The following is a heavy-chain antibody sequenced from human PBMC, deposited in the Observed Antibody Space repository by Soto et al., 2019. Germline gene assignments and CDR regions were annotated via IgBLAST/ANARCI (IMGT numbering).Heavy chain of an antibody. J-gene: IGHJ4*02. Sequence: VQLEASGGGVVQPGKSLRRSCVVSGLAFSAYPMYWVRQAPGKGLEWLSVISYDAREQFYADSVRGRFTISRDNSRDPFFLQVSNLRVEATAVYYGAKRPYSSGMYGFDHLGAGALVFVSS. CDR2: ISYDAREQ. D-gene: IGHD6-19*01. CDR1: GLAFSAYP. CDR3: AKRPYSSGMYGFDH. V-gene: IGHV3-30*18.